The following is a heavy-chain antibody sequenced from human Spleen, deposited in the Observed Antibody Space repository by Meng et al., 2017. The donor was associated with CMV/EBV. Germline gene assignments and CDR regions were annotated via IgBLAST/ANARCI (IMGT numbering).Heavy chain of an antibody. CDR2: IRFDGGDE. CDR1: GYTFTDYH. V-gene: IGHV3-30*02. CDR3: AKDRTSVPTPYYFDY. Sequence: SCKASGYTFTDYHVHWVRQPPGKGLEWVTFIRFDGGDEYCADSVKGRFTISRDNSKNTLYLQMNSLRPEDTAVYYCAKDRTSVPTPYYFDYWGQGTLVTVSS. D-gene: IGHD1-1*01. J-gene: IGHJ4*02.